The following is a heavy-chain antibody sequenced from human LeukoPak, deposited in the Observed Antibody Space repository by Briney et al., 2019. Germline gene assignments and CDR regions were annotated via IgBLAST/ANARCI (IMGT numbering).Heavy chain of an antibody. CDR1: GDTLTEFA. CDR2: INPNSGGT. D-gene: IGHD5-12*01. V-gene: IGHV1-2*06. CDR3: ARAKPYSGYDWGSWFDP. J-gene: IGHJ5*02. Sequence: ASVKVSCKVSGDTLTEFAMHWVRQAPGQGLEWMGRINPNSGGTNYAQKFQGRVTMTRDTSISTAYMELSRLRSDDTAVYYCARAKPYSGYDWGSWFDPWGQGTLVTVSS.